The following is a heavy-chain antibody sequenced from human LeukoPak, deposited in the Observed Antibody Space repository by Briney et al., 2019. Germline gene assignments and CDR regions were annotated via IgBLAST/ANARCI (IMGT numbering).Heavy chain of an antibody. D-gene: IGHD4-17*01. CDR2: IDPNSGGT. CDR1: GYTFTGYY. J-gene: IGHJ4*02. Sequence: ASVKVSCKASGYTFTGYYMHWVRQAPGQGLEWMGWIDPNSGGTNYAQKIQGRVTMTRDTSISTACMELSRLRSDDTAVYYCASPTVTTWYYFDYWGQGTLVTVSS. CDR3: ASPTVTTWYYFDY. V-gene: IGHV1-2*02.